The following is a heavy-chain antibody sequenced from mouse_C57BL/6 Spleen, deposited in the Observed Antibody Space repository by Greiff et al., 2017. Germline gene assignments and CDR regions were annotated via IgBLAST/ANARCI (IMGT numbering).Heavy chain of an antibody. CDR2: INPGRGGT. Sequence: QVQLKESGAELVRPGTSVKVSCKASGYAFTNYLIEWVKQRPGQGLEWIGVINPGRGGTNYNEKFKGKATLTADKSSSTAYMQLSSLTSEDSAVYFCARSGDGYYEGFAYWGQVTLVTVSA. D-gene: IGHD2-3*01. CDR3: ARSGDGYYEGFAY. CDR1: GYAFTNYL. V-gene: IGHV1-54*01. J-gene: IGHJ3*01.